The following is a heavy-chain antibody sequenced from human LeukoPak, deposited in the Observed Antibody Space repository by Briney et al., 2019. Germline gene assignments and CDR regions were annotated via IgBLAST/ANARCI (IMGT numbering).Heavy chain of an antibody. CDR2: IKRDGGEK. J-gene: IGHJ6*02. Sequence: GGTLRHSCAAPGFTFTDYWMSWVRQALGKGREWVANIKRDGGEKYYVYSAKGRFTISRDNPKKSVYLQMNSVRAEDTAIYYCARDVSVSGMDVWGQGTTVTVSS. V-gene: IGHV3-7*01. D-gene: IGHD5/OR15-5a*01. CDR1: GFTFTDYW. CDR3: ARDVSVSGMDV.